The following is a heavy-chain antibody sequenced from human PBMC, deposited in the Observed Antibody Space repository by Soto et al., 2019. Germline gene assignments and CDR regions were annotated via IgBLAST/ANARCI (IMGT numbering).Heavy chain of an antibody. CDR2: IYYSGSA. D-gene: IGHD6-6*01. Sequence: SETLSLTCIVSGGSISSSSYYWGWIRQPPGKGLEWIGSIYYSGSAYYNPSLKSRVTISVDTSKNQFSLKLSSVTAADTAVFYCVRHRARNWFYPWGQGTLVTVSS. CDR3: VRHRARNWFYP. CDR1: GGSISSSSYY. V-gene: IGHV4-39*01. J-gene: IGHJ5*02.